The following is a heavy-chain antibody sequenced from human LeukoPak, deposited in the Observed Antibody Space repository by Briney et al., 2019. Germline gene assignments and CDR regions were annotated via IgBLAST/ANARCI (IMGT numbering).Heavy chain of an antibody. CDR2: IEQDGSTK. Sequence: GGSLRLSCAASRFTFSSYSMSWVRQAPGEGLEWVANIEQDGSTKYYADSVKGRFTISRDNAKNSLYLQMNSLRAEDTAVYYCARDYDGNLEYWGQGTPVTVSS. D-gene: IGHD4-23*01. J-gene: IGHJ4*02. CDR1: RFTFSSYS. V-gene: IGHV3-7*01. CDR3: ARDYDGNLEY.